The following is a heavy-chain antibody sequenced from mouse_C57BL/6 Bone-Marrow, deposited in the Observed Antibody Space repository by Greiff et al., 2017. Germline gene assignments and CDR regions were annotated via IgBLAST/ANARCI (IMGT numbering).Heavy chain of an antibody. CDR3: ARQYYDYACYALDY. Sequence: EVQVVESGGGLVQPGGSLKLSCAASGFTFSDYYMYWVRQTPEKRLEWVEYISNGGGSTYYPYTVKGRFTISRDNAKNALYLQMSRLKSENRAMYYCARQYYDYACYALDYWGQGTAVTVSA. CDR1: GFTFSDYY. J-gene: IGHJ4*01. V-gene: IGHV5-12*01. D-gene: IGHD2-4*01. CDR2: ISNGGGST.